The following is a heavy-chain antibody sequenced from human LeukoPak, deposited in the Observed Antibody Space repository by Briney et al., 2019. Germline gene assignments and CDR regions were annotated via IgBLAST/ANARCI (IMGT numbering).Heavy chain of an antibody. CDR2: IKSKTDGGTT. CDR3: TTASTTLARDIEVVPAAIRAFDI. Sequence: GGSRRLSCAASGFTFSNAWVSWFRQAPGKGLEWVGRIKSKTDGGTTDYAAPVKGRFTISRDDSKHTLYLQMNSLKTEDTAVYYCTTASTTLARDIEVVPAAIRAFDIWGQGTMVTVSS. V-gene: IGHV3-15*01. D-gene: IGHD2-2*01. J-gene: IGHJ3*02. CDR1: GFTFSNAW.